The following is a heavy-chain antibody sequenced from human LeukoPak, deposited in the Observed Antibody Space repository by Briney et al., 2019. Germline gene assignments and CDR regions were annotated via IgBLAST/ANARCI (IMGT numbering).Heavy chain of an antibody. Sequence: PGRSLRLSCAASGFTFSSYGMHWVRQAPGKGLEWVAVISYDGSNKYYADSVKGRFTISTDNSKNTLYLQMNSLRAEDTAIYYCAKRDTTYWGQGSLVTVSS. CDR2: ISYDGSNK. D-gene: IGHD1-26*01. CDR3: AKRDTTY. J-gene: IGHJ4*02. V-gene: IGHV3-30*18. CDR1: GFTFSSYG.